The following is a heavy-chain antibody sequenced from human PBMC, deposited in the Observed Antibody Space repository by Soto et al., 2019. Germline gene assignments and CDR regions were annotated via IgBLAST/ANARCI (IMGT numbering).Heavy chain of an antibody. CDR1: GFTFSSYS. CDR2: ISGSGGSSGGST. Sequence: GGSLRLSCAASGFTFSSYSMNWVRQAPGKGLEWVSAISGSGGSSGGSTYYADSVKGRFTISRDDSKNTLYLQMNSLRAEGTAVYYCAKVGQQLPHYGMGVWGQGTRVTV. J-gene: IGHJ6*01. CDR3: AKVGQQLPHYGMGV. D-gene: IGHD6-13*01. V-gene: IGHV3-23*01.